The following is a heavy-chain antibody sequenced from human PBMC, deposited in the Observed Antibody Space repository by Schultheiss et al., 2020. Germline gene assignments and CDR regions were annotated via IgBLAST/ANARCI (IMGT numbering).Heavy chain of an antibody. CDR2: IYYSGST. D-gene: IGHD6-19*01. CDR3: ARNTIAVAGMGFDY. CDR1: GGSISSSSYY. V-gene: IGHV4-39*01. Sequence: SQTLSLTCTVSGGSISSSSYYWGWIRQPPGMGLEWIGSIYYSGSTYYNPSLKSRVTISVDTSKNQFSLKLSSVTAADTAVYYCARNTIAVAGMGFDYWGQGTLVTVSS. J-gene: IGHJ4*02.